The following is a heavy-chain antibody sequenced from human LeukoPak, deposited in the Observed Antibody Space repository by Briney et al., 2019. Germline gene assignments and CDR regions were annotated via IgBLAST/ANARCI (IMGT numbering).Heavy chain of an antibody. D-gene: IGHD2-21*02. V-gene: IGHV4-4*02. CDR1: GGSISSSNW. J-gene: IGHJ3*02. CDR3: ASDPCGGDCSYGFDI. Sequence: PSGTLSLTCAVSGGSISSSNWWSWVRPPPGKGLEWSGEIYHSGSTNYNPSLKSRVTISVDKSKNQFSLKLSSVTAADTAVYYCASDPCGGDCSYGFDIWGQGTMVTVSS. CDR2: IYHSGST.